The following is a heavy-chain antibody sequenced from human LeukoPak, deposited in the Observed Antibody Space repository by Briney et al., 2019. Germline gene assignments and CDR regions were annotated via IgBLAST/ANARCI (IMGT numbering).Heavy chain of an antibody. V-gene: IGHV3-7*01. CDR2: INQDGSEK. CDR1: GFTFSSYG. J-gene: IGHJ4*02. CDR3: ARDIDDSSGYYDY. Sequence: PGGSLRLSCAASGFTFSSYGMHWVRQAPGKGLEWVANINQDGSEKYYVDSVKGRFTISRDNAKNSLYLQMNSLRAEDTAVYYCARDIDDSSGYYDYWGQGTLVTVSS. D-gene: IGHD3-22*01.